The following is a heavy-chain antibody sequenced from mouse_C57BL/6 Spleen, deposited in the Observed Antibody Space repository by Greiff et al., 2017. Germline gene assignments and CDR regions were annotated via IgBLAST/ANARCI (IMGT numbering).Heavy chain of an antibody. CDR2: INPSTGGT. J-gene: IGHJ3*01. CDR1: GYSFTGYY. CDR3: AREGAYYSNYAWFAY. D-gene: IGHD2-5*01. V-gene: IGHV1-42*01. Sequence: VQLQQSGPELVKPGASVKLSCKASGYSFTGYYMNWVKQSPEKSLEWIGEINPSTGGTTYNQKFTAKATLTVDKSSSTAYMQLKSLTSEDSAVYYCAREGAYYSNYAWFAYWGQGTLVTVSA.